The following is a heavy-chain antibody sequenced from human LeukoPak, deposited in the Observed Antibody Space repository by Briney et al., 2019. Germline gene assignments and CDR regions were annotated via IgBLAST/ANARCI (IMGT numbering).Heavy chain of an antibody. CDR2: ISAYNGNT. J-gene: IGHJ4*02. V-gene: IGHV1-18*01. Sequence: ASVKVSCKASGYTFTSYGISWVRQAPGQGLEWMGWISAYNGNTNYAQKLQGRVTMTTDTSTSTAYMELRSLRSDDTAVYYCARYYYGSALEAGPILYCGQGTLVTVSS. D-gene: IGHD3-10*01. CDR3: ARYYYGSALEAGPILY. CDR1: GYTFTSYG.